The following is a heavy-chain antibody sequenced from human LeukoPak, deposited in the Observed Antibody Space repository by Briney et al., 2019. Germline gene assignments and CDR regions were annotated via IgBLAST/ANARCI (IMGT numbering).Heavy chain of an antibody. D-gene: IGHD2-2*01. CDR2: IGNSDEL. J-gene: IGHJ4*02. CDR1: GFTFSSYV. CDR3: AKDPQHPLDY. V-gene: IGHV3-23*05. Sequence: GGSLRLSCAASGFTFSSYVMTWVRQAPGKGLEWVSTIGNSDELHYADSVKGRFTISRDKSKNTLYLQMNSLKVEDTAIYSCAKDPQHPLDYWGRGTLVTVSP.